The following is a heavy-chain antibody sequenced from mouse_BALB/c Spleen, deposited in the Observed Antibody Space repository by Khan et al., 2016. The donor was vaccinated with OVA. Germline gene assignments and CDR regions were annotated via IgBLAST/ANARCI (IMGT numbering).Heavy chain of an antibody. V-gene: IGHV3-2*02. CDR3: ARTASIKY. J-gene: IGHJ2*01. Sequence: VQLKESGPGLVKPSQSLSLTCTVTGYSITSGYGWNWIRQFPGNKLEWMGYISYSGSTNYNPSLKSRISITRDTSKNQFFLQLNSVTTEETATYYCARTASIKYWGQGTTLTVSS. D-gene: IGHD1-2*01. CDR2: ISYSGST. CDR1: GYSITSGYG.